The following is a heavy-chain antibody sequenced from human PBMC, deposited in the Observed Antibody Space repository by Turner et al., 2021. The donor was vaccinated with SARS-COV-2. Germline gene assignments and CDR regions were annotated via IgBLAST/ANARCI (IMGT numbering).Heavy chain of an antibody. Sequence: EVQLVESGGGLLRPGESLRLSCAASVFTFGTYDMHWVRQPTGKSLEWVSAIGVIGDTYYSGSVKGRFTISRENARNSLYLQINSLRAEDTAVYYCVREYCGGGICPGFYYFDFWGQGTLVTVSS. D-gene: IGHD2-15*01. J-gene: IGHJ4*02. CDR1: VFTFGTYD. V-gene: IGHV3-13*01. CDR2: IGVIGDT. CDR3: VREYCGGGICPGFYYFDF.